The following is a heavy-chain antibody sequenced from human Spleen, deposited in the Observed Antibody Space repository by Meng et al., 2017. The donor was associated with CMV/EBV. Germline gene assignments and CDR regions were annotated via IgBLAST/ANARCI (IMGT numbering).Heavy chain of an antibody. CDR3: AKDLAQCGTMGCYKGGWLDP. CDR2: ISGNGAFT. D-gene: IGHD2-2*02. J-gene: IGHJ5*02. Sequence: GESLKISCAASGFTFSSYSMNWVRQAPGKGLEWVSIISGNGAFTQYADSAKGRFTVSRDNSKNTLYLQMNSLGAEDTAVYYCAKDLAQCGTMGCYKGGWLDPWGQGTLVTVSS. V-gene: IGHV3-23*01. CDR1: GFTFSSYS.